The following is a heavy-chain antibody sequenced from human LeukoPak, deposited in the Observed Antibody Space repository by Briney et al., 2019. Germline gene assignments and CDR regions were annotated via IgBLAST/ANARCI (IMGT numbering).Heavy chain of an antibody. V-gene: IGHV4-59*01. CDR2: IYYSGST. D-gene: IGHD2-15*01. J-gene: IGHJ5*02. CDR3: ARVGGPWANWFDP. CDR1: GGSISSYY. Sequence: ETLSLTCTVSGGSISSYYWSWIRQPPGKGLEWIGYIYYSGSTNYNPSLKSRVTISVDTSKNQFSLKLSSVTAADTAVYYCARVGGPWANWFDPWGQGTLVTVSS.